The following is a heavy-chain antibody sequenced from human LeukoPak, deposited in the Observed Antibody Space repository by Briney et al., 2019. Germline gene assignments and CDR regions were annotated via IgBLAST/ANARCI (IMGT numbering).Heavy chain of an antibody. CDR1: GYTFTSYG. CDR3: ARCDYYDSSGYYSGAQGFDY. J-gene: IGHJ4*02. CDR2: ISAYNGNT. V-gene: IGHV1-18*01. Sequence: ASVKVSRKASGYTFTSYGISWVRQAPGQGLEWMGWISAYNGNTNYAQKLQGRVTMTTDTSTSTAYMELRSLRSDDTAVYYCARCDYYDSSGYYSGAQGFDYWGQGTLVTVSS. D-gene: IGHD3-22*01.